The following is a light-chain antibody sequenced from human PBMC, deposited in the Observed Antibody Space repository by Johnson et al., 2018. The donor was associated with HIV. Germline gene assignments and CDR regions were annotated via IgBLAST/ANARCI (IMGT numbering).Light chain of an antibody. CDR1: SSNIGNNY. CDR2: DND. CDR3: GAWDGSLSVYV. J-gene: IGLJ1*01. Sequence: QSVLTQPPSVSAAPGQRVTISCSGSSSNIGNNYVSWYQQLPGTAPKLLISDNDKRPSGIPDRFSGSKSGASATLDITGLQTGDEADYYCGAWDGSLSVYVFGTGTKVTVL. V-gene: IGLV1-51*01.